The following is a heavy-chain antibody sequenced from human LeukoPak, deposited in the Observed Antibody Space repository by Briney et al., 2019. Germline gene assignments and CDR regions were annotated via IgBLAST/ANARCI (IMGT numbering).Heavy chain of an antibody. CDR2: IYSAGGI. Sequence: PGGSLRLSCAASGFTVSSNFMSWVRQAPGMGLEWVSVIYSAGGIYYADSVKGRFTISRDNSKNTLYLQMNSLRAEDTAVYYCARMWTNGRNGMDVWGQGTTVTVSS. CDR3: ARMWTNGRNGMDV. J-gene: IGHJ6*02. V-gene: IGHV3-53*01. D-gene: IGHD2-8*01. CDR1: GFTVSSNF.